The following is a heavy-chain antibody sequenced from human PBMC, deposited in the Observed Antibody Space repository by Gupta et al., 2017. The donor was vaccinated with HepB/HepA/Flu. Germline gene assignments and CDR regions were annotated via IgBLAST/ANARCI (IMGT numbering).Heavy chain of an antibody. CDR1: GFTFTSYA. Sequence: EVQLLDSGGGLVQPGESLRLSCAASGFTFTSYAMTWVRQAPGKGLEWVSVISSSGGTTFYADSVKGRFTISRDNSKNTLYLQMNSLRAEDTAIYYCARKGSGPFGWFDPWGQGTLVTVSS. D-gene: IGHD1-26*01. CDR3: ARKGSGPFGWFDP. J-gene: IGHJ5*02. CDR2: ISSSGGTT. V-gene: IGHV3-23*01.